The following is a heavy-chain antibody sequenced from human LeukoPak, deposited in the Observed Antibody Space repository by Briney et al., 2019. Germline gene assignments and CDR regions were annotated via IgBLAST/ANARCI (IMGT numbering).Heavy chain of an antibody. Sequence: PGGSLRLSCAASGFTFSSYWMSWVRQAPGKGLEWVANIKQDGSEKYYVDSVKGRFTISRDNAKNSLYLQMNSLRAEDTAVYYCARDEKSNYYYYGMDVWGQGTTVTVSS. D-gene: IGHD5/OR15-5a*01. CDR3: ARDEKSNYYYYGMDV. CDR2: IKQDGSEK. J-gene: IGHJ6*02. V-gene: IGHV3-7*01. CDR1: GFTFSSYW.